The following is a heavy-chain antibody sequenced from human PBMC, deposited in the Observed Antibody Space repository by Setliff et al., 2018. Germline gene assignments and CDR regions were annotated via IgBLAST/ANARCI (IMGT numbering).Heavy chain of an antibody. CDR3: ARGYSSSWQSRMGFDP. V-gene: IGHV1-2*04. CDR2: INPNSGGT. D-gene: IGHD6-13*01. CDR1: GYTFTGYY. Sequence: ASVKVSCKASGYTFTGYYMYWVRQAPGQGLEWMGWINPNSGGTNYAQKFQGWVTMTRDTSISTAYMELSRLRSDDTAVYYCARGYSSSWQSRMGFDPWGQGTLVTVSS. J-gene: IGHJ5*02.